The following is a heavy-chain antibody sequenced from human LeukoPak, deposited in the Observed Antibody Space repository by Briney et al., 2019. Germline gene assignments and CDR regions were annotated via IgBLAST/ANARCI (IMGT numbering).Heavy chain of an antibody. V-gene: IGHV4-59*01. CDR2: IYYSGST. CDR1: GGSISTYY. J-gene: IGHJ4*02. D-gene: IGHD3-3*01. Sequence: SETLSLTCSVSGGSISTYYWTWIRQPPGKGLEWIGYIYYSGSTNYNPSLKSRVTISLDTSKNQFSLKLSSVTAADTAVYYCARAILSGYPDSWGQGALVIVFS. CDR3: ARAILSGYPDS.